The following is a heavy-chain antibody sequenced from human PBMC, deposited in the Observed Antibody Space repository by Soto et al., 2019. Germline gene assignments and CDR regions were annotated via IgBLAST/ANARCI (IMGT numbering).Heavy chain of an antibody. CDR3: ARTSGGAWPGGHNLFDP. Sequence: GASVKVSCKASGYTFTSYGISWVRQAPGQGLEWMGWISAYNGNTNYAQKLQGRVTMTTDTSTSTAYMELRSLRSDDTAVYFCARTSGGAWPGGHNLFDPWGQGTLVTVSS. CDR1: GYTFTSYG. V-gene: IGHV1-18*01. CDR2: ISAYNGNT. J-gene: IGHJ5*02. D-gene: IGHD2-15*01.